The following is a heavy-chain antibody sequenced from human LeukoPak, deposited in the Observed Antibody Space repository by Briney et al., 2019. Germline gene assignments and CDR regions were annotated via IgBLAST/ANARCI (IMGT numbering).Heavy chain of an antibody. J-gene: IGHJ4*02. D-gene: IGHD3-10*01. CDR2: ISYDGIHK. CDR3: ARVYGSGSYYTYYFDY. CDR1: GVPFSNDG. Sequence: PGGALRLSCAASGVPFSNDGIHWVPPGPGKGGGGGAGISYDGIHKFYTESVKGRFTISRDNSKNTLYLQMNSLRAEDTAVYHCARVYGSGSYYTYYFDYWGQGTLVTVSS. V-gene: IGHV3-30*03.